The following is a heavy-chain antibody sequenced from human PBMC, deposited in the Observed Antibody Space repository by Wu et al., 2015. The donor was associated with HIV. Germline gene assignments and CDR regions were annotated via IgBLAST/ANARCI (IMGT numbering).Heavy chain of an antibody. J-gene: IGHJ6*03. CDR2: IVPVYNIP. V-gene: IGHV1-69*10. Sequence: QVQLVQSGPEVKNPGSSVKVSCKASGGGFNSYAISWVRQAPGQGLEWMGGIVPVYNIPNYAEKFQDRVTITADRSTSTAYMELSSLRSADTAIYYCARGRYSGYDSPRVYYYYMDVWGLGTTVIVSS. D-gene: IGHD5-12*01. CDR1: GGGFNSYA. CDR3: ARGRYSGYDSPRVYYYYMDV.